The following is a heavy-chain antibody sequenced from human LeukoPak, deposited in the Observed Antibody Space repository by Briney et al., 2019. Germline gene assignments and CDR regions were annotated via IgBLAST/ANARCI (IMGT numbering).Heavy chain of an antibody. CDR3: AKEESGVPAAN. CDR2: ISGSGGNT. CDR1: GFTFTRYA. V-gene: IGHV3-23*01. D-gene: IGHD2-2*01. Sequence: PGGSLRLSCVASGFTFTRYAMGWVRQAPGKGPEWVSAISGSGGNTYYADSVKGRFTISRDNSKNTLYLQMNSLRAEDTAIYYCAKEESGVPAANWGQGTLVIASS. J-gene: IGHJ4*02.